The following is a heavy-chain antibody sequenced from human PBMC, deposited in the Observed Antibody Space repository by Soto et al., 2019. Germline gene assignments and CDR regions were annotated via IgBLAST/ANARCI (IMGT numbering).Heavy chain of an antibody. CDR1: GFTFSSYS. CDR2: ISYDGSVE. V-gene: IGHV3-30*18. D-gene: IGHD3-16*01. J-gene: IGHJ4*02. CDR3: AKWNGGFDY. Sequence: GGSLRLSCAASGFTFSSYSMNWVRQAPGKGLEWVAVISYDGSVEYYGDSVKGRFTISRDNSQHTLFLQMTSLRAEDTAVYYCAKWNGGFDYWGQGTLVTVSS.